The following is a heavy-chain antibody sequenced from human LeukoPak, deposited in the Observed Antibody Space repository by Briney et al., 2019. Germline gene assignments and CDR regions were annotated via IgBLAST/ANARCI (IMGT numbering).Heavy chain of an antibody. CDR3: ALGDCSSTSCYVFDY. V-gene: IGHV4-59*01. J-gene: IGHJ4*02. CDR2: IFNSGST. CDR1: GGSISSYY. Sequence: SETLSLTCTVSGGSISSYYWSWIRQPPGKGLEWIGYIFNSGSTNYNPSLKSRVTISVDTSKNQFSLKLSSVTAADTAVYFCALGDCSSTSCYVFDYWGQGTLVTVSS. D-gene: IGHD2-2*01.